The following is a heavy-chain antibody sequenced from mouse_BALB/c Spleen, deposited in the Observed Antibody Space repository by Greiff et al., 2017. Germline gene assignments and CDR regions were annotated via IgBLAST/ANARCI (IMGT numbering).Heavy chain of an antibody. J-gene: IGHJ2*01. CDR2: IYPGSGST. CDR3: TVITTVVA. D-gene: IGHD1-1*01. CDR1: GYTFTSYW. V-gene: IGHV1S22*01. Sequence: LQQPGSELVRPGASVKLSCKASGYTFTSYWMHWVKQRPGQGLEWIGNIYPGSGSTNYDEKFKSKATLTVDTSSSTAYMQLSSLTSEDSAVYYCTVITTVVAWGQGTTLTVSS.